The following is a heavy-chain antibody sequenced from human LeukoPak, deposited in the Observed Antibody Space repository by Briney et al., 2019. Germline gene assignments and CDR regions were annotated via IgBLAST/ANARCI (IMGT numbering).Heavy chain of an antibody. CDR3: ARDQWLVFKLYYFDY. CDR1: GYTFTSYG. CDR2: ISAYNGNT. J-gene: IGHJ4*02. Sequence: ASVKVSCKASGYTFTSYGISWVRQAPGQGLEWMGWISAYNGNTNYAQKLQGRVTMTTDTSTSTACMELRSLRSDDTAVYYCARDQWLVFKLYYFDYWGQGTLVTVSS. V-gene: IGHV1-18*01. D-gene: IGHD6-19*01.